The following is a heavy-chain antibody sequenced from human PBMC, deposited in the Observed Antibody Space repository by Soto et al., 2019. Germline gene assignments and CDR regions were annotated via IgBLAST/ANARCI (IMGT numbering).Heavy chain of an antibody. J-gene: IGHJ4*02. V-gene: IGHV3-7*05. D-gene: IGHD3-10*01. CDR2: LNQDGTET. CDR3: ARGGESRLDY. Sequence: GGSLRLSCVGSGFAFGRQTMTWVRQAPGKGLEWVARLNQDGTETYYVASVKGRFTISGDNAKNSLYLQMNNLSPEDTAVYYCARGGESRLDYWGPGTLVTVSS. CDR1: GFAFGRQT.